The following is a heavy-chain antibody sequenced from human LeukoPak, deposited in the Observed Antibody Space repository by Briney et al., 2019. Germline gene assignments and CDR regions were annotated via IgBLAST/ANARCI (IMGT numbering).Heavy chain of an antibody. Sequence: PGGSLRLSCAASGFTFNSYGMHWVRQAPGMGLEWVAFIQHGGGSTYYADSVKGRFTISRDNSKNTLSLQMNSLRAEDTAVYYCARDPPLGYCSSSSCPHLDYWGQGTLVTVSS. CDR1: GFTFNSYG. J-gene: IGHJ4*02. CDR3: ARDPPLGYCSSSSCPHLDY. D-gene: IGHD2-2*01. CDR2: IQHGGGST. V-gene: IGHV3-30*02.